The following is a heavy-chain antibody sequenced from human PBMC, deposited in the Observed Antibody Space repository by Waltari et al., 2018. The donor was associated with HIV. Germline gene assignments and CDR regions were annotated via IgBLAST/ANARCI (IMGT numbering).Heavy chain of an antibody. D-gene: IGHD2-15*01. CDR3: AGIVVAEAAQFDT. Sequence: QVQLQESGPGLVKPSQTLSLTCTVSGGSISSGGYYWSWIRQHPGKGLEWIGYIYYRGRTYYNPSLKSRLTIAVDTSKNQFSLHLSSVTAADTAVYYCAGIVVAEAAQFDTWGQGTLVTVSS. V-gene: IGHV4-31*03. CDR1: GGSISSGGYY. J-gene: IGHJ4*02. CDR2: IYYRGRT.